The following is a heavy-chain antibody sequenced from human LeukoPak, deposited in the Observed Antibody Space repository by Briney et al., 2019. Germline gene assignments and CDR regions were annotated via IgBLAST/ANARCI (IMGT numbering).Heavy chain of an antibody. CDR2: IYNTGRT. V-gene: IGHV3-53*01. CDR1: GFSVSTHY. D-gene: IGHD1-26*01. Sequence: GGSLRLSCAASGFSVSTHYMSWVRQAPGKGLEWVSVIYNTGRTYYADSVKGRFAISIDNSKNTLFLQMNSLRADDTAVYYCARVRDGVYSGSYFDYWGQGTLATVSS. CDR3: ARVRDGVYSGSYFDY. J-gene: IGHJ4*02.